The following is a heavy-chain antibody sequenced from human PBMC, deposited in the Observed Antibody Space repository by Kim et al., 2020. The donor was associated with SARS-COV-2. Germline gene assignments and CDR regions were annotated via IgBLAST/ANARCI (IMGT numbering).Heavy chain of an antibody. CDR3: ASVCTITTVYYYYGLYV. J-gene: IGHJ6*01. Sequence: GGSLRLSCAASGFTFSSYEMNWVRQAPGKGLEWVSYISSSGSTIYYADSVKGRFTISRDNAKNSLSLQINSLRADDTAVYYCASVCTITTVYYYYGLYV. D-gene: IGHD4-17*01. CDR1: GFTFSSYE. CDR2: ISSSGSTI. V-gene: IGHV3-48*03.